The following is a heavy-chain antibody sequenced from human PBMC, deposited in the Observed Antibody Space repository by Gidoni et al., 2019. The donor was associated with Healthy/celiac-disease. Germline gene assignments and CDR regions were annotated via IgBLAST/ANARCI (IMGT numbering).Heavy chain of an antibody. V-gene: IGHV4-61*01. CDR2: IYSSGST. CDR3: ASPRCGSYYAAFDI. J-gene: IGHJ3*02. CDR1: GGSVSSGSYY. D-gene: IGHD1-26*01. Sequence: QVQLQESGPGLVKPSETLSLTCTVSGGSVSSGSYYLSWIRQPPGKGLECIGYIYSSGSTNYNPSLKSRVTISVDTSKNQFSLKLSSATAADTAVYYCASPRCGSYYAAFDIWGQGTMVTVSS.